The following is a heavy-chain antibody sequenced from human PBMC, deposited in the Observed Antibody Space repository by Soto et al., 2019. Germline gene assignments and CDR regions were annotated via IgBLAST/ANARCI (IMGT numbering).Heavy chain of an antibody. V-gene: IGHV3-11*04. CDR3: VRDSARIVVVPRVDGDNWFDP. CDR2: ISGSGDNI. Sequence: QVQLVESGGGVVKPAGSLRLSCAASGFTFRDYFMSWIRQAPGKGLEWVSFISGSGDNIKYADSVNGRFTISRDNAKNSLYLQMNSLRDEDTAVYYCVRDSARIVVVPRVDGDNWFDPWGQGTLVTVSS. D-gene: IGHD2-2*01. J-gene: IGHJ5*02. CDR1: GFTFRDYF.